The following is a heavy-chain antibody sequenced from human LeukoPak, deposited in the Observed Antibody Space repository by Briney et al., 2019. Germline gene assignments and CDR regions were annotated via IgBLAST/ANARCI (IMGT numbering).Heavy chain of an antibody. CDR1: GYDFINYG. D-gene: IGHD6-6*01. CDR3: ARGGPFPSGSSSREYYLDY. V-gene: IGHV1-18*01. J-gene: IGHJ4*02. CDR2: RSIYNGNT. Sequence: GASVKVSCKASGYDFINYGISWVRQAPGQGLEWMGWRSIYNGNTDYKLQGRVTMTTDTSTSTAYMGVRSLRSDDTAVYYCARGGPFPSGSSSREYYLDYWGQGTLVTVSS.